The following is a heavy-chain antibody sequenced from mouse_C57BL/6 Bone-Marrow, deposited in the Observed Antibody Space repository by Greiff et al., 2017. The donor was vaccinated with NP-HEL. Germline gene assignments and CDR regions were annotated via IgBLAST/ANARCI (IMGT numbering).Heavy chain of an antibody. D-gene: IGHD3-2*02. J-gene: IGHJ2*01. CDR1: GFTFSDYY. CDR2: INHDGSST. CDR3: ARKNGSGSFDY. Sequence: EVKLVESEGGLVQPGSSMKLSCTASGFTFSDYYMAWVRQVPEKGLEWVANINHDGSSTYYLDSLKSRFIISRDNAKNIPYLQMSSLKSEDTATYYCARKNGSGSFDYWGQGTTLTVSS. V-gene: IGHV5-16*01.